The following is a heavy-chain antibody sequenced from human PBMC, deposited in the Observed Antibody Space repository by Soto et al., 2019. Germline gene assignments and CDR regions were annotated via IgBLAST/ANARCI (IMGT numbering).Heavy chain of an antibody. CDR1: GFTFSRYG. V-gene: IGHV3-30*18. D-gene: IGHD4-17*01. CDR3: AKDLLHNTVTTCGS. CDR2: ISYHGNDK. J-gene: IGHJ5*02. Sequence: QVQLVESGGGVVQPGRSLRLSCAASGFTFSRYGMHWVRQAPDKGLGWVAVISYHGNDKYYADSVKGRFTISRDNFKSTLYLQMSSLRAEDTAIYFCAKDLLHNTVTTCGSWGQGTLVTVSS.